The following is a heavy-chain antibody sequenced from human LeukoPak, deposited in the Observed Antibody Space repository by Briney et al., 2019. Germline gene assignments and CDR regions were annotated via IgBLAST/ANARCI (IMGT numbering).Heavy chain of an antibody. CDR3: ARDPYSGNYGSYYYYYMGV. CDR2: ITSSGTYI. V-gene: IGHV3-21*01. J-gene: IGHJ6*03. D-gene: IGHD3-22*01. CDR1: GFTFNNYN. Sequence: SGGSLRLSCAASGFTFNNYNMNWVRQAPGKALEWVSSITSSGTYIFYADSVKGRFTISRDNAKNSLYLQINSLGPEDTAVYFCARDPYSGNYGSYYYYYMGVWGKGTTVTVSS.